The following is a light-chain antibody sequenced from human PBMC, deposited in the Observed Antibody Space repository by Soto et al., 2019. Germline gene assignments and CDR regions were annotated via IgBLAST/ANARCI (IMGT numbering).Light chain of an antibody. CDR1: QSIFSPY. CDR3: QHFGNSQYT. J-gene: IGKJ2*01. Sequence: IVLTQSPATLSLSPGEGATLSCRASQSIFSPYLAWYQQIPGQAPRLLIYITSTSATGVPDRFSGSGSGTDFTLTIRRLEPGDFAVYYCQHFGNSQYTFGQGTKLEI. V-gene: IGKV3-20*01. CDR2: ITS.